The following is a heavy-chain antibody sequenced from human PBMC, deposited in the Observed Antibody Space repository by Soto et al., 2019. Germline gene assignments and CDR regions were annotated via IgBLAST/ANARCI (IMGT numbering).Heavy chain of an antibody. D-gene: IGHD2-2*01. V-gene: IGHV3-23*01. CDR3: AKDRARGYCTRSGCYGDYYYYMDV. CDR2: ISYSGGST. J-gene: IGHJ6*03. Sequence: GGSLRLSCAASGFTFSSYAMSWVRQAPGKGLEWVSAISYSGGSTYYADSVKGRFTLSRDNSKNTLYLQMNSLRAEDTAIYYCAKDRARGYCTRSGCYGDYYYYMDVWGKGTTVTVSS. CDR1: GFTFSSYA.